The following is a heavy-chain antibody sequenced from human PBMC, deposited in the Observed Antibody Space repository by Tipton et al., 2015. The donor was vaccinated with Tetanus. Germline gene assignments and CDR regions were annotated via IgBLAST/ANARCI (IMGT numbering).Heavy chain of an antibody. V-gene: IGHV4-39*01. Sequence: LSLTCTVSGGSINSTNYYWGWIRQPPGKGLEWIGSISYSGNTYYNPSLKSRVTISVDTTKNQLSLKLSSVTAADTGVYYCARPTKYCSGGGCYSHLVNWGQGTLVAVSS. CDR3: ARPTKYCSGGGCYSHLVN. D-gene: IGHD2-15*01. CDR1: GGSINSTNYY. CDR2: ISYSGNT. J-gene: IGHJ4*02.